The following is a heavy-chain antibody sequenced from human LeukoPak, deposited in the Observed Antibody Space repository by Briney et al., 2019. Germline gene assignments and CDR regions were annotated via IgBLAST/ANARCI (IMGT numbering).Heavy chain of an antibody. V-gene: IGHV1-18*01. Sequence: ASVKVSCKATGYTFTRYGISWVGQAPGQGLEWMGWISGYNGKTNYAQKLQGRVTMTTDTSTSTAYMELRSLRSDDTAVYYCAREGSKAAGSREFDYWGQGTLVTVSS. D-gene: IGHD6-13*01. J-gene: IGHJ4*02. CDR2: ISGYNGKT. CDR3: AREGSKAAGSREFDY. CDR1: GYTFTRYG.